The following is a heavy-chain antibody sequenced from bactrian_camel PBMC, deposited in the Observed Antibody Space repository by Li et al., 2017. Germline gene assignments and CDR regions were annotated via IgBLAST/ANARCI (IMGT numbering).Heavy chain of an antibody. D-gene: IGHD1*01. CDR1: EHMTTTNPC. CDR2: INRDGERT. Sequence: HVQLVESGGGSVQAGGSPTLSCATSEHMTTTNPCMGWFRQASGKERQGVVSINRDGERTHYKNFAKGRFVVNKDIAANTLTLHLNDLKPEDTATYYCAAEIRDLPVECGTWLALQYGDDFLWGQGTQVTVS. V-gene: IGHV3S53*01. J-gene: IGHJ4*01. CDR3: AAEIRDLPVECGTWLALQYGDDFL.